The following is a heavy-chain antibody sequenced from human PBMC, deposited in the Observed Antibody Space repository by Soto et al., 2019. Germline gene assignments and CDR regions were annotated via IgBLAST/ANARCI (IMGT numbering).Heavy chain of an antibody. CDR1: GYTFTSYA. D-gene: IGHD1-26*01. J-gene: IGHJ5*02. CDR3: AKDLEVVGATRWGFDT. V-gene: IGHV1-3*01. Sequence: ASVKVSCKASGYTFTSYAMHWVRQAPGQRLEWMGWINAGNGNTKYSQKFQGRVTITRDTSASTAYMELSSLRDEDTAVYYCAKDLEVVGATRWGFDTWGQGTLVTVSS. CDR2: INAGNGNT.